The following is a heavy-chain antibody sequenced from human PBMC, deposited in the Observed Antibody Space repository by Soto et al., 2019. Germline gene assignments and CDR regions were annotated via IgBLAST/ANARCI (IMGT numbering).Heavy chain of an antibody. CDR1: GFTFSSYS. V-gene: IGHV3-21*01. CDR3: ARDQQLSRFDY. D-gene: IGHD6-13*01. J-gene: IGHJ4*02. CDR2: ISSRSSYI. Sequence: EVQLVESGGGLVKPGGSLRLSCAASGFTFSSYSMNWVPKAPGKGLEWVSSISSRSSYIYYADSVKGRFTTSRDNAKNSLYLQMNSLRAEDTAVYYCARDQQLSRFDYWGQGTLVTVSS.